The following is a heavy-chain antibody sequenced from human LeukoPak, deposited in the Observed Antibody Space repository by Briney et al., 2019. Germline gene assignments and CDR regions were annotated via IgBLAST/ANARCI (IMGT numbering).Heavy chain of an antibody. CDR2: ISGSGGST. D-gene: IGHD3-10*01. V-gene: IGHV3-23*01. J-gene: IGHJ4*02. CDR1: GFSFSNVW. Sequence: GGSLRLSCAASGFSFSNVWMSWVRQTPGKGLEWVSTISGSGGSTYYADSVKGRFTISRDNSKNTLYLQMNSLRAEDTAVYYCAKALGVRGVFDYWGQGTLVTVSS. CDR3: AKALGVRGVFDY.